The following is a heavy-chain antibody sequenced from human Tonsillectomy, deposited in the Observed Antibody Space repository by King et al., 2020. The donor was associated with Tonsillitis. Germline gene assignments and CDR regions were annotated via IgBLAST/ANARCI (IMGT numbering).Heavy chain of an antibody. J-gene: IGHJ6*02. CDR1: GFTFSTYA. CDR3: AKVSQTVEAVLSAFEYFYGLSV. V-gene: IGHV3-30*19. D-gene: IGHD3-10*01. Sequence: VQLVESGGGVVQPGRSLRLSCAASGFTFSTYAMNWVRQAPGKGLDWVAVIRYDGSNKYYADFVKGRFTISRDNSKNTLYLQMNSLRPEYTAVYCCAKVSQTVEAVLSAFEYFYGLSVWGQGSTVTVSS. CDR2: IRYDGSNK.